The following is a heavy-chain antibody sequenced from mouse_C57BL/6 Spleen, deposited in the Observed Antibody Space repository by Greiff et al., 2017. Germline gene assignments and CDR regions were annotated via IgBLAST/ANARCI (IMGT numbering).Heavy chain of an antibody. V-gene: IGHV1-18*01. CDR3: ARGRQLRPNYFDY. CDR2: INPNNGGT. J-gene: IGHJ2*01. Sequence: VQLQQSGPELVKPGASVKIPCKASGYTFTDYNMDWVKQSHGKSLEWIGDINPNNGGTIYNQKFKGKATLTVDKSSSTAYMELRSLTSEDTAVYYCARGRQLRPNYFDYWGQGTTLTVSS. CDR1: GYTFTDYN. D-gene: IGHD3-2*02.